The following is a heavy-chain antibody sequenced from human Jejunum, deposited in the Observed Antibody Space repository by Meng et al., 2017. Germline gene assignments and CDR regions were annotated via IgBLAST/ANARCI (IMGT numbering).Heavy chain of an antibody. D-gene: IGHD2-21*01. J-gene: IGHJ6*02. CDR3: ARVNQDYYGMGV. V-gene: IGHV3-53*05. Sequence: GEALKISCAASGFSVSDNYISWVRQAPGKGLEWVSIIYSGGRTHYTDSVKGRFTISRENSKNTLYLQMDSLRGDDTALYYCARVNQDYYGMGVWGQGTTVTVSS. CDR2: IYSGGRT. CDR1: GFSVSDNY.